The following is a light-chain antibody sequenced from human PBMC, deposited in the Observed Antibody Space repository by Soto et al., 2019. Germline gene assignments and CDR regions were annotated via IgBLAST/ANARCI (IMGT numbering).Light chain of an antibody. CDR2: EVS. V-gene: IGLV2-14*01. CDR3: NSYASSGARV. J-gene: IGLJ2*01. Sequence: QSALTQPASVSGSPGQSITISCTGTSSDVGAYNYVSWYQQHPGKAPKLIIYEVSNRPSGVSDRFSASKSGNTASLTISGLQAEDEADYYCNSYASSGARVFGGGTKLTVL. CDR1: SSDVGAYNY.